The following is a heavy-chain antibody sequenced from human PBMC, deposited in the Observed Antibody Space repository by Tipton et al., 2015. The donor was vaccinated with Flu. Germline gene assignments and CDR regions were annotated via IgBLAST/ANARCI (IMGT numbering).Heavy chain of an antibody. D-gene: IGHD1-7*01. J-gene: IGHJ4*02. V-gene: IGHV4-61*02. CDR3: ARYTNWDYYFDY. Sequence: TLSLTCTVSGGSIRSGSYFWTWIRQPAGKGLEWIGRIYTDGSTFYNPSLNNRVTVSVDTSKNQFSLKLSSVTAADTAVYYCARYTNWDYYFDYWGQGTLVTVSS. CDR1: GGSIRSGSYF. CDR2: IYTDGST.